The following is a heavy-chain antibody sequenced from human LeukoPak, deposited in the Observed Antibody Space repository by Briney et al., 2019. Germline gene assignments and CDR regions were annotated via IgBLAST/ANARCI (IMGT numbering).Heavy chain of an antibody. V-gene: IGHV5-51*01. CDR1: GYSFTRDW. CDR3: ARLIASSGLSYFDY. Sequence: GSLRLSCKGSGYSFTRDWIGWVRQMPGKGLESLGVTYLGDSDTRYSPSFQGQITISADKSISTAYLQWSSLQASDTAMYYCARLIASSGLSYFDYWGQGTLLTVSS. J-gene: IGHJ4*02. CDR2: TYLGDSDT. D-gene: IGHD3-16*02.